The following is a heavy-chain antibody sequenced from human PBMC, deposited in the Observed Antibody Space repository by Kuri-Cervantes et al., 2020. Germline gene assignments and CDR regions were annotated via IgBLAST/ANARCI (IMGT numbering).Heavy chain of an antibody. CDR3: ARDYGTRYYYDSSGIDY. CDR2: IYNVGST. CDR1: GFTVSSNY. V-gene: IGHV3-53*01. D-gene: IGHD3-22*01. J-gene: IGHJ4*02. Sequence: GESLKISCAASGFTVSSNYMSWVRQAPGKGLEWVSVIYNVGSTYYADSVKGRFTISRENSKNTLCLQMNSLRAEDTAVYYCARDYGTRYYYDSSGIDYWGQETVVTVSS.